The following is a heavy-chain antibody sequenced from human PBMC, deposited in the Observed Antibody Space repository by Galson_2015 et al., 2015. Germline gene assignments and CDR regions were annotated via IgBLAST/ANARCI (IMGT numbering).Heavy chain of an antibody. CDR3: ARAPLRDYGDYLDY. J-gene: IGHJ4*02. Sequence: SLRLSCAASGFTVATHYMSWVRQAPGKGLEWVSVIYSDGSSFYGDSVTGRFAISRDSSKNAPYLQMNSLRAEDTAVYYCARAPLRDYGDYLDYWGQGALVTVSS. CDR1: GFTVATHY. D-gene: IGHD4-17*01. V-gene: IGHV3-53*01. CDR2: IYSDGSS.